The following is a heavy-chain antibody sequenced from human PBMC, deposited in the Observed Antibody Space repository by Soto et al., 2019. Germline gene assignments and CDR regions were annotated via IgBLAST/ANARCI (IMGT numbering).Heavy chain of an antibody. D-gene: IGHD3-9*01. CDR2: IRNKANSYTT. CDR1: GFTFSDHY. Sequence: PGGSLILSCAASGFTFSDHYMDWVRQAPGKGLEWVGRIRNKANSYTTEYAASVKGRFTISRDDSTNSLYLQMNSLKTEDTAVYYCARGGDILTGYYTLDYWGQGTLVTVSS. J-gene: IGHJ4*02. V-gene: IGHV3-72*01. CDR3: ARGGDILTGYYTLDY.